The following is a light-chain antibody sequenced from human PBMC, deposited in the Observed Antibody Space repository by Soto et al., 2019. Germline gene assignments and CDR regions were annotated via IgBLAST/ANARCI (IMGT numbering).Light chain of an antibody. CDR1: QSVSSY. J-gene: IGKJ5*01. CDR3: QQRSNWHPIT. Sequence: EIVLTQSPATLSLSEGERATLSRRASQSVSSYLAWYQLKPGQATRLIIYDASNRANGIPARFRGSGSGTDFTLTINSLEPEDFAFYYCQQRSNWHPITFGQGTRLEIK. V-gene: IGKV3-11*01. CDR2: DAS.